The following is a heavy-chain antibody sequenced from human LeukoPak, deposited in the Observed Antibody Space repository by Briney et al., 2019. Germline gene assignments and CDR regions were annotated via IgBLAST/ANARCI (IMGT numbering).Heavy chain of an antibody. V-gene: IGHV4-38-2*02. CDR1: GYSISSGYY. CDR2: IYHSGST. CDR3: ARYECEWELDQRAFDI. J-gene: IGHJ3*02. Sequence: SETLSLTGTVSGYSISSGYYWGWIRQPPGKGLEWIGSIYHSGSTYYNPSLKSRVTISVDTSKNQFSLKLSSVTAADTAVYYCARYECEWELDQRAFDIWGQGTMVTVSS. D-gene: IGHD1-26*01.